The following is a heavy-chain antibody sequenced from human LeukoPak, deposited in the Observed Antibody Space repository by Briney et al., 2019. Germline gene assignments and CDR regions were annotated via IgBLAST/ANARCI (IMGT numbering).Heavy chain of an antibody. CDR2: IRSKAYDGTT. J-gene: IGHJ4*02. V-gene: IGHV3-49*04. CDR3: TSIEFYDSSGYSDY. D-gene: IGHD3-22*01. Sequence: PGRSLRLSCTASGFTFGDYAMSWVRQAPGKGLEWVGFIRSKAYDGTTEYAASVKGRFTISRDDSKSIAYLQMNSLKTEDTAVYYCTSIEFYDSSGYSDYWGQGTLVTVSS. CDR1: GFTFGDYA.